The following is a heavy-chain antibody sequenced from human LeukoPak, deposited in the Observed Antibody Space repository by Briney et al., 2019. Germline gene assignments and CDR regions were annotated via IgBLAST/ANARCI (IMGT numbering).Heavy chain of an antibody. Sequence: ASVKVSCKASGYTFTAYYMHWVRQAPGQGLEWMGWINPYSGNTDYAQYFQGRVTMTRGTSISTAYMELSSLISDDTAVYYCARAQFSPAITVAGNWFDPWGQGTLVTVSS. CDR1: GYTFTAYY. J-gene: IGHJ5*02. V-gene: IGHV1-2*02. D-gene: IGHD6-19*01. CDR3: ARAQFSPAITVAGNWFDP. CDR2: INPYSGNT.